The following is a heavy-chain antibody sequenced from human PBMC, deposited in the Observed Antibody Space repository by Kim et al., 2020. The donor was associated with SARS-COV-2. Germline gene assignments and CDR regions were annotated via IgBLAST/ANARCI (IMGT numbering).Heavy chain of an antibody. D-gene: IGHD5-12*01. Sequence: ASVKVSCKVSGYTLTELSMHWVRQAPGKGLEWMGGFDPEDGETIYAQKFQGRVTMTEDTSTDTAYMELSSLRSEDTAVYYCATSSLYWLRLWRWHGGPFDYWGQGTLVTVSS. V-gene: IGHV1-24*01. CDR2: FDPEDGET. CDR3: ATSSLYWLRLWRWHGGPFDY. CDR1: GYTLTELS. J-gene: IGHJ4*02.